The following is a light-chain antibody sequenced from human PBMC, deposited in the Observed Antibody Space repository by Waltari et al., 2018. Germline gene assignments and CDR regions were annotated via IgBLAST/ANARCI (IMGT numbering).Light chain of an antibody. CDR3: AAWDDSLSGPV. V-gene: IGLV1-47*01. CDR2: RNN. J-gene: IGLJ3*02. Sequence: QSVLTQPPSASGTPGQRVPISCSGSSTNLGRTYVTWYQQLPGTAPKLLIYRNNQRPSGVPDRFSGSKSGTSASLAISGLRSEDEADYYCAAWDDSLSGPVFGGGTKLTVL. CDR1: STNLGRTY.